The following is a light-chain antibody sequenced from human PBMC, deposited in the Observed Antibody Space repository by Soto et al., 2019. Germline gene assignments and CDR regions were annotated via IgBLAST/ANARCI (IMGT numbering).Light chain of an antibody. CDR3: PQYNAYSGT. J-gene: IGKJ1*01. CDR1: QNVEKY. Sequence: DIKMTQSPSTLSASVGDSVTMTGRASQNVEKYLAWYQQTPGKAPKIXIYKASGLDSGVPSRVARSGEGSACTRTISSLQSADVATDACPQYNAYSGTFGQGTKVDIK. CDR2: KAS. V-gene: IGKV1-5*03.